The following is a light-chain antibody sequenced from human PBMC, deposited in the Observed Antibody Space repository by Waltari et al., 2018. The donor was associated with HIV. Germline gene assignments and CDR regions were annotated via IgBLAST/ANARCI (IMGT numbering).Light chain of an antibody. CDR1: ASDSGHFDY. CDR3: CSYAGTYTYV. V-gene: IGLV2-11*01. Sequence: QSALTQPRSVSGSPGQSVTISCTGTASDSGHFDYVSWYQQYPGKAPKVIIYEVLQRPSGVPDRFTASKSGITASLTISGLQDEDEADYYCCSYAGTYTYVFGSGTTVTVL. J-gene: IGLJ1*01. CDR2: EVL.